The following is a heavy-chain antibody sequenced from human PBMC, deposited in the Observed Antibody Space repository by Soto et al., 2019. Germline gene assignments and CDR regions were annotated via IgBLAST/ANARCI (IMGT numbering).Heavy chain of an antibody. D-gene: IGHD6-13*01. Sequence: GGSLRLSCAASGFTFSSYAMHWVRQAPGKGLEWVAVISYDGSNKYYADSVKGRFTISRDNSKNTLYLQMNSLRAEDTAVYYCVSHSSWYDGFDYWGQGTLVTVSS. CDR3: VSHSSWYDGFDY. V-gene: IGHV3-30-3*01. J-gene: IGHJ4*02. CDR1: GFTFSSYA. CDR2: ISYDGSNK.